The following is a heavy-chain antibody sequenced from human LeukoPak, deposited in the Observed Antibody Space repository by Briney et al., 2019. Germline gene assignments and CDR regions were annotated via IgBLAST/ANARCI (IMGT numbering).Heavy chain of an antibody. CDR2: INWNGGST. CDR1: GFNFDDYA. CDR3: ASSLRGSYYEYYFDY. D-gene: IGHD3-22*01. J-gene: IGHJ4*02. V-gene: IGHV3-20*04. Sequence: GGSLRLSCAASGFNFDDYAMSWVRQAPGKGLEWVSGINWNGGSTGCADSVKGRFTISRHNAKNSLYLQMNSLRAEDTALYYCASSLRGSYYEYYFDYWGQGTLVTVSS.